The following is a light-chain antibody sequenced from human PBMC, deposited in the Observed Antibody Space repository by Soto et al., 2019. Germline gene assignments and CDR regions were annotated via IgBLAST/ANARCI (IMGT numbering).Light chain of an antibody. CDR2: AAS. CDR3: QQLNSFPLT. V-gene: IGKV1-39*01. Sequence: DIQMTQSPSSLSASVGGRVTITCRASQSISSYLNWYQQKPGKAPKLLIYAASSLQSGVPSRFSGSGSGTEFTLTISSLQPEDFATYFCQQLNSFPLTFGGGTTGDIK. J-gene: IGKJ4*01. CDR1: QSISSY.